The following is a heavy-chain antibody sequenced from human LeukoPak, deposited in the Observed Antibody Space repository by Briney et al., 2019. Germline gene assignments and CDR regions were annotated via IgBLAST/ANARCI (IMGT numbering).Heavy chain of an antibody. CDR1: GFTLTEHA. D-gene: IGHD2-15*01. CDR3: AKDYCRGGNCPLPFFDS. J-gene: IGHJ4*02. CDR2: IIDVGDT. Sequence: PGGSLRLSCAVSGFTLTEHALSWVRQAPGEGLEWVSGIIDVGDTYYADSVKGRFTISRDSSKNTLYLQMNSLRAEDTATYYCAKDYCRGGNCPLPFFDSWGQGTLSPSPQ. V-gene: IGHV3-23*01.